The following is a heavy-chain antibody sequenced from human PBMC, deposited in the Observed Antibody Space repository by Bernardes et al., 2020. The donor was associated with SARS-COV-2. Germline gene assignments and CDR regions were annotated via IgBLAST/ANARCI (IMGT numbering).Heavy chain of an antibody. CDR2: INPDGSTT. CDR1: GFTLGSYW. J-gene: IGHJ4*02. Sequence: GGSLRLSCAASGFTLGSYWMHWARQAPGKGRVWVSRINPDGSTTTYADSVKGRFTVPRGNAENTLYLQMNSQRADDTLVYYCTSGGYEPFDYWGQGTLVSV. D-gene: IGHD5-12*01. V-gene: IGHV3-74*01. CDR3: TSGGYEPFDY.